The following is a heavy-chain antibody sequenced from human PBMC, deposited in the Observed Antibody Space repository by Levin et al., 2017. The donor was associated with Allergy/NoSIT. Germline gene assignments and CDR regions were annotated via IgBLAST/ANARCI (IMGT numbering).Heavy chain of an antibody. CDR3: VKVMITGLAYFDY. D-gene: IGHD3-16*01. Sequence: TGGSLRLSCSASGFTFNTYPIHWVRQAPGKRLEYVSAISSHGGDTYYADSVKGRFTISRDNSKNTVYLQMSSLRAEDTAVYYCVKVMITGLAYFDYWGQGTLVTVSS. V-gene: IGHV3-64D*06. CDR1: GFTFNTYP. J-gene: IGHJ4*02. CDR2: ISSHGGDT.